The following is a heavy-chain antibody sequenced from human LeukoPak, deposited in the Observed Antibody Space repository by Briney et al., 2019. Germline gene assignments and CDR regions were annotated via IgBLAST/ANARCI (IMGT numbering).Heavy chain of an antibody. CDR1: GFTFSHYD. D-gene: IGHD2-21*01. Sequence: GGSLRLSCAASGFTFSHYDMGWVRQAPGKGLEWVSAVSGSGGSTYYADSVKGRFTTSRDNSRDTLYLEMNSLRGDDTAVYYCAKGAWGDHWGQGTLVTVSS. CDR3: AKGAWGDH. CDR2: VSGSGGST. V-gene: IGHV3-23*01. J-gene: IGHJ4*02.